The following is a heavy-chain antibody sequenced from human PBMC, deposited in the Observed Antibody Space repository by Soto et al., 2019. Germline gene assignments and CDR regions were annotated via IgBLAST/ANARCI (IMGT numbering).Heavy chain of an antibody. V-gene: IGHV1-18*01. Sequence: QVQLVQSGAEVKKPGASVKVSCKASGYTFTSYGISWVRQAPGQGLEWMGWISAYNGNTNYAQKLQGRVTMTTDTSTSTAYMELRSLRSDDTAVYYCARDRREYYDSGGYPPDAFDIWGQGTMVTVSS. J-gene: IGHJ3*02. CDR2: ISAYNGNT. CDR1: GYTFTSYG. D-gene: IGHD3-22*01. CDR3: ARDRREYYDSGGYPPDAFDI.